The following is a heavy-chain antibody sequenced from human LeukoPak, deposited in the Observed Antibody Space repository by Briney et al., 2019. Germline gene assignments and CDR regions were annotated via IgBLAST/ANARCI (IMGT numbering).Heavy chain of an antibody. CDR3: ARLLRPGGRKGDAFDI. D-gene: IGHD1-26*01. CDR1: GGSISGHH. V-gene: IGHV4-59*08. CDR2: FYDSGDF. Sequence: PSQTLSLTCTVSGGSISGHHWTWIRQPPGTGLEWIGYFYDSGDFNYNPSLKGRVTIWMDMSNNQFSLTMSSVTAADTAMYYCARLLRPGGRKGDAFDIWGQGTLVTVSS. J-gene: IGHJ3*02.